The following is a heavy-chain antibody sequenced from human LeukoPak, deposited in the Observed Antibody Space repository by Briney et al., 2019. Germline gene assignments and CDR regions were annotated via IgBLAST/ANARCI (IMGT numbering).Heavy chain of an antibody. J-gene: IGHJ5*02. D-gene: IGHD3-16*01. CDR1: GGTFSSNA. Sequence: ASVKVSCKASGGTFSSNAISWVRQAPGQGLEWMGRIIPILGIANYAQKFQGRVTITADKSTSTAYMELSSLRSEDTAVYYCAREGGRGSYATNWFDPWGQGTLVTVSS. V-gene: IGHV1-69*04. CDR2: IIPILGIA. CDR3: AREGGRGSYATNWFDP.